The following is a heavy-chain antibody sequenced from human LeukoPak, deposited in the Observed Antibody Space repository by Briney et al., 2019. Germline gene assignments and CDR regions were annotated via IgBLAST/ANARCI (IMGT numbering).Heavy chain of an antibody. Sequence: GGSLRLSCAASGFTFSNYWLHWVRQVPGKGLVWVSRTNLDGSSTNYAVSVKGRFTISRDNAKNTLSLQMNSLRAEDAAVYYCVASRGASLFDYWGQGTLVTVSS. CDR3: VASRGASLFDY. V-gene: IGHV3-74*01. CDR2: TNLDGSST. J-gene: IGHJ4*02. CDR1: GFTFSNYW. D-gene: IGHD3-10*01.